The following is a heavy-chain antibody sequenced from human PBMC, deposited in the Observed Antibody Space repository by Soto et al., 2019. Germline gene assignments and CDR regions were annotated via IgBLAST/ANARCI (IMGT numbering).Heavy chain of an antibody. D-gene: IGHD6-13*01. Sequence: QITLKESGPTLVKPTQPLTLTCTFSGFSLSTSGVGVGWIRQPPGKALEWLALIYWNDDKRYSPSLKSRLTITKDTSKNQVVLTMTNMDPVDTATYYCAHRTVLNEFLSRSWYYFDYWGQGTLVTVSS. CDR1: GFSLSTSGVG. CDR3: AHRTVLNEFLSRSWYYFDY. CDR2: IYWNDDK. V-gene: IGHV2-5*01. J-gene: IGHJ4*02.